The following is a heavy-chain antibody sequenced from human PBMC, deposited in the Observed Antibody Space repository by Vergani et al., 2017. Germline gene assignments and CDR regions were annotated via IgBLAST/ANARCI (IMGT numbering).Heavy chain of an antibody. CDR3: AKDASIVGATSGWPDAFDI. V-gene: IGHV3-23*01. Sequence: EVQLLESGGGLVQPGGSLRLSCAASGFTFSSYAMSWVRQAPGKGLGWVSAISGSGGSTYYADSVKGRFTISRDNSKNTLYLQMNSLRAEDTAVYYCAKDASIVGATSGWPDAFDIWGQGTMVTVSS. CDR1: GFTFSSYA. CDR2: ISGSGGST. J-gene: IGHJ3*02. D-gene: IGHD1-26*01.